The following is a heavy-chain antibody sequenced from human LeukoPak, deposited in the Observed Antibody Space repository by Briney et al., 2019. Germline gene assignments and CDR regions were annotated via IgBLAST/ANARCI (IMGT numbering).Heavy chain of an antibody. J-gene: IGHJ6*02. CDR2: ISAYNGNT. CDR1: GYTFTSYG. V-gene: IGHV1-18*01. Sequence: ASVKVSCKASGYTFTSYGISWVRQAPGQGLEWMGWISAYNGNTNYAQKLQGRVTMTTDTSTSTAYMELRSLRSDDTAVYYCARDRGVTIFGVVIGGGYYYYGMDVWGQGTTVTVSS. CDR3: ARDRGVTIFGVVIGGGYYYYGMDV. D-gene: IGHD3-3*01.